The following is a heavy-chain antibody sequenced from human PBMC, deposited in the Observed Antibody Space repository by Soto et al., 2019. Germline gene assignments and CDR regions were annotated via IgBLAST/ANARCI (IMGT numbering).Heavy chain of an antibody. V-gene: IGHV3-30-3*01. Sequence: QVQLVESGGGVVQPGRSLRLSCAASGFTFSSHAMHWVRQAPGKGLEWVAFISYEGSNKYYADSVKGRFTISRDNSKNPLFRQMNSLRAEDTAVYYCARGLVEINYWGQGNLVTVTS. CDR3: ARGLVEINY. D-gene: IGHD3-9*01. CDR1: GFTFSSHA. J-gene: IGHJ4*02. CDR2: ISYEGSNK.